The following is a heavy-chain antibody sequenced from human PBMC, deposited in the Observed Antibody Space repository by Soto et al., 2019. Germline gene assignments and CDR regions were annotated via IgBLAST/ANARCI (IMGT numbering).Heavy chain of an antibody. CDR2: INHSRST. CDR3: AALGYCSGGSCYSRGDYYHGMDV. Sequence: SETLSLTCAVYGESFRRYYWSWIRQPPGKGLKWIVEINHSRSTNYNPSLKSRLTISVDTSKNQFSLKLSSVTAADTAVYYCAALGYCSGGSCYSRGDYYHGMDVWGQGPTVTVSS. V-gene: IGHV4-34*01. J-gene: IGHJ6*02. CDR1: GESFRRYY. D-gene: IGHD2-15*01.